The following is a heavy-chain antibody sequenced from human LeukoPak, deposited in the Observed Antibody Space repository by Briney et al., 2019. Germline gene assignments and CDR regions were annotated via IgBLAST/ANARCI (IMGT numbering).Heavy chain of an antibody. D-gene: IGHD2-15*01. CDR1: GFTFSSYE. V-gene: IGHV3-48*03. Sequence: GGSLRLSCAASGFTFSSYEMNWVRQAPGKGLEWVSYISSSGSTTYYAESVKGRFTISRDNSKNTLYLQMNSLRAEDTAVYYCAKGLGYCSGGSCYGNYYFDYWGQGTLVTVSS. CDR2: ISSSGSTT. CDR3: AKGLGYCSGGSCYGNYYFDY. J-gene: IGHJ4*02.